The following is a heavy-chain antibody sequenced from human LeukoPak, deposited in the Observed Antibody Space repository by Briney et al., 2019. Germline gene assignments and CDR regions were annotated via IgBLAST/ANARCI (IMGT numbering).Heavy chain of an antibody. CDR3: VREARGYHYTYFDY. J-gene: IGHJ4*02. CDR1: GFTLGGHD. Sequence: GGSLRLSCTASGFTLGGHDMHWVRQTTGDGLEWVAAVSAGHRAFYAGSVKGRFTVSREDAKNSLYLQMNSLRAGDTAVYYCVREARGYHYTYFDYWGQGSLVTDSS. V-gene: IGHV3-13*01. D-gene: IGHD5-18*01. CDR2: VSAGHRA.